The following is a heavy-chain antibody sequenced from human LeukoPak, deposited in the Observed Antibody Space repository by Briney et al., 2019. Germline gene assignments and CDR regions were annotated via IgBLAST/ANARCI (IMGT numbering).Heavy chain of an antibody. CDR2: IIPIFGTA. Sequence: SVKVSCKASGGTFSSYAISWVRQAPGQGLEWMGGIIPIFGTANYAQKFQGRVTITADESTSTAYMELSSLRSEDTAVHYCARLRGSHDAFDIWGQGTMVTVSS. J-gene: IGHJ3*02. D-gene: IGHD3-10*01. CDR3: ARLRGSHDAFDI. V-gene: IGHV1-69*01. CDR1: GGTFSSYA.